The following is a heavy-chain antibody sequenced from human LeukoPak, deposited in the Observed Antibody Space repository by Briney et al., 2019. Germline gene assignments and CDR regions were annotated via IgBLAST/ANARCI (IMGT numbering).Heavy chain of an antibody. D-gene: IGHD2-15*01. J-gene: IGHJ4*02. CDR3: AKDRCSGGSCYPVFDY. CDR2: ISGSGGST. Sequence: GGSLRLSCAASGFTFSSYAMSWVRQAPGKGLEWVSAISGSGGSTYYADSVKGRFTISRDNSKNTLYLQMNSLRAEDTAVYYCAKDRCSGGSCYPVFDYWGQGTLVTVSS. CDR1: GFTFSSYA. V-gene: IGHV3-23*01.